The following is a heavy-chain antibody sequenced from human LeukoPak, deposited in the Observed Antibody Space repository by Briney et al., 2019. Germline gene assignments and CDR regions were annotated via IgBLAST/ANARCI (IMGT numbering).Heavy chain of an antibody. CDR2: ISYDGSNK. CDR3: ARGPYIVVVTAIQGGDWFDP. CDR1: GFTFSSYA. J-gene: IGHJ5*02. D-gene: IGHD2-21*02. Sequence: HPGGSLRLSCAASGFTFSSYAMHWVRQAPGKGLEWVAVISYDGSNKYYADSVKGRFTISRDNSKNTLYLQMNSLRAEDTAVYYRARGPYIVVVTAIQGGDWFDPWGQGTLVTVSS. V-gene: IGHV3-30*04.